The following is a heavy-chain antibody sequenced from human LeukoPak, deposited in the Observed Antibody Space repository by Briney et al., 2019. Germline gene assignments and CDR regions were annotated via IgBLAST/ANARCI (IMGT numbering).Heavy chain of an antibody. CDR1: GYSFTSYW. Sequence: GDSLKISCKGSGYSFTSYWIGWVRQMPGKGLEWMGIIYPGDSDTRYSPSFQGQVTISADKSISTAYLQWSSLKASDTAMYYCARPGYYDSSGYYYDDAFDIWGQGTMVTVSS. CDR3: ARPGYYDSSGYYYDDAFDI. J-gene: IGHJ3*02. D-gene: IGHD3-22*01. V-gene: IGHV5-51*01. CDR2: IYPGDSDT.